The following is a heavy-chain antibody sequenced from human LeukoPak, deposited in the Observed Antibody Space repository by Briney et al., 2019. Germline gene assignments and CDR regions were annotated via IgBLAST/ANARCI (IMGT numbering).Heavy chain of an antibody. CDR3: ARDSSGHCSGGSCYAFDY. J-gene: IGHJ4*02. Sequence: PSETLSLTCTVSGGSISSHYWSWIRQPPGKGLEWIGYIYYSGSTNYNPSLKSRVTISVDTSKNQFSLKLSSVTAADTAVYYCARDSSGHCSGGSCYAFDYWGRGILVTVSS. CDR2: IYYSGST. D-gene: IGHD2-15*01. V-gene: IGHV4-59*11. CDR1: GGSISSHY.